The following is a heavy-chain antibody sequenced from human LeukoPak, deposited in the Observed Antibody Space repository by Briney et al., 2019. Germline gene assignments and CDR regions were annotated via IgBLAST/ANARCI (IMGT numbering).Heavy chain of an antibody. Sequence: TSETLSLTCAVYGGSFSGYYWSGIRGPPGKGLERIGEINHSVSTNYNPPLKSRVTISVDTSKNQFSLKLRSVTAADTAVYYCARTHITGTTNLIFDYWGQGTLVTVSS. V-gene: IGHV4-34*01. CDR3: ARTHITGTTNLIFDY. CDR2: INHSVST. J-gene: IGHJ4*02. CDR1: GGSFSGYY. D-gene: IGHD1-20*01.